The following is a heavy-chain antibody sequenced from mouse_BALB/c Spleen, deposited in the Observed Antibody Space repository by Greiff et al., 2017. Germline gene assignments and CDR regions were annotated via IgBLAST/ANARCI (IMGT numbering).Heavy chain of an antibody. CDR1: GFAFSSYD. Sequence: EVKLMESGGGLVKPGGSLKLSCAASGFAFSSYDMSWVRQTPEKRLEWVAYISSGGGSTYYPDTVKGRFTISRDNAKNTLYLQMSSLKSEDTAMYYCARHADYEEYWGQGTTLTVAS. J-gene: IGHJ2*01. CDR3: ARHADYEEY. D-gene: IGHD2-4*01. CDR2: ISSGGGST. V-gene: IGHV5-12-1*01.